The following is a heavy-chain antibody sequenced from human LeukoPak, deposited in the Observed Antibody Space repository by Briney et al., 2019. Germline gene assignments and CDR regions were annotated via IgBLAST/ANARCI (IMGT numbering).Heavy chain of an antibody. CDR1: GFTFSNAW. J-gene: IGHJ4*02. D-gene: IGHD3-10*01. V-gene: IGHV3-15*01. CDR2: IKSKTDGGKT. CDR3: LRDWYGSGSYWQIRESYFDY. Sequence: GGSLRLSCAASGFTFSNAWMSWVRQAPGKGLEWVGRIKSKTDGGKTDYAAPVKGRFTISRDDSKNTLYLQMNSLKTEDTAVYYCLRDWYGSGSYWQIRESYFDYWGQGTLVTVSS.